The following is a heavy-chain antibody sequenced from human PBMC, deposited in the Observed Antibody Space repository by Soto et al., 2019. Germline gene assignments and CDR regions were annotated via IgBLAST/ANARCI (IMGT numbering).Heavy chain of an antibody. J-gene: IGHJ3*01. D-gene: IGHD6-19*01. CDR2: LLHSGTT. CDR3: ADSSGWYRHDV. Sequence: QVQLQESGPGLVKPSGTLSLTCAVSGDSISSPKWWTWLRQHPGKGLEWIGDLLHSGTTNYNPSLKSRVILSVDKSQNQCSRSLTSVTAADTAIYYCADSSGWYRHDVWGQGTSVTVSS. V-gene: IGHV4-4*02. CDR1: GDSISSPKW.